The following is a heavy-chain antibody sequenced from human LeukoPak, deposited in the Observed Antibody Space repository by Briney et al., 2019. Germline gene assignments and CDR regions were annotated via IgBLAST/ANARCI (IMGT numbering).Heavy chain of an antibody. D-gene: IGHD3-22*01. CDR3: ARGASYYYDSSGYYN. J-gene: IGHJ4*02. V-gene: IGHV3-20*04. CDR1: GFTFDDYG. Sequence: GGSLRLSCAASGFTFDDYGMSWVRQAPGKGLEWVSGINWNGGSTGHADSVKGRFTISRDNAKNSLYLQMNTLRAEDTALYYCARGASYYYDSSGYYNWGQGTLVTVSS. CDR2: INWNGGST.